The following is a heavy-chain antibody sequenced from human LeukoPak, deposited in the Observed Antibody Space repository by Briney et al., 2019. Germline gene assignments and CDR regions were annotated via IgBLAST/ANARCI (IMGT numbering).Heavy chain of an antibody. J-gene: IGHJ4*02. CDR2: ISSNGDNT. Sequence: GGSLRLSCSVSGFTFSTYVMHWVRQAPGKGLEYVSAISSNGDNTYYADSVKGRFTISRDNSKNTLYLQMSSLRADDTAVYYIVRGTGYWGQGTLVTVSS. CDR3: VRGTGY. CDR1: GFTFSTYV. V-gene: IGHV3-64D*06.